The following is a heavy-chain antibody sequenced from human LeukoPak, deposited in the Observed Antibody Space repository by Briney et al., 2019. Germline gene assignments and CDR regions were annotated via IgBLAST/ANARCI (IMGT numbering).Heavy chain of an antibody. V-gene: IGHV1-18*01. CDR3: ARDGLSYTNPNNWFDP. CDR2: ISAYYGDT. Sequence: ASVKVSCKASGYPFTSYYINWVRQAPGQGLEWMGWISAYYGDTNYAQNLQGRVTMTTDTSTDTAYMELRSLRSDDTAVYYCARDGLSYTNPNNWFDPWGQGTLVTVSS. CDR1: GYPFTSYY. J-gene: IGHJ5*02. D-gene: IGHD2-2*02.